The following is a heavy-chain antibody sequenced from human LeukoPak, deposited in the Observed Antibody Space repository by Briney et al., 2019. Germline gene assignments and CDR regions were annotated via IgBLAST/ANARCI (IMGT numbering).Heavy chain of an antibody. CDR1: GGTFSSYA. Sequence: GASVKVSCKASGGTFSSYAISWVRQAPGQGLEWMGRIIPILGIANYAQKLQGRVTMTADTSTSTAYMELRSLRSDDTAVYYCARPQTYYYDSSGYSYWGQGTLVTVSS. CDR2: IIPILGIA. V-gene: IGHV1-69*04. CDR3: ARPQTYYYDSSGYSY. J-gene: IGHJ4*02. D-gene: IGHD3-22*01.